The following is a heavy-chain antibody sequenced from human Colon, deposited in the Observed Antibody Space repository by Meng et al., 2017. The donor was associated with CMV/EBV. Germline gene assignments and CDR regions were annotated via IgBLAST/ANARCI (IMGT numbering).Heavy chain of an antibody. CDR3: ARDGNDCIDGVCYYYYYGMDV. J-gene: IGHJ6*02. Sequence: ESLKISCAASGFTVSSNYMTWVRQAPGKGLEWVSGIYSGGSTQYADSVKGRFTISRDNSKNTLYLQMHSLRAEDTAVYYCARDGNDCIDGVCYYYYYGMDVWGQGTTVTVSS. CDR2: IYSGGST. D-gene: IGHD2-8*01. V-gene: IGHV3-66*02. CDR1: GFTVSSNY.